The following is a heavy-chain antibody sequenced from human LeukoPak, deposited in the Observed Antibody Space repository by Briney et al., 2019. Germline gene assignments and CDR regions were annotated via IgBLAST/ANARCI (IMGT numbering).Heavy chain of an antibody. CDR3: AKEGMTTVTTYSPAYYYYYYMDV. V-gene: IGHV3-33*06. D-gene: IGHD4-11*01. Sequence: PGGSLRLSCAASGFTFSSYGMHWVRQAPGKGLEWVAVIWYDGSNKYYADSVKGRFTISRDNSKNTLYLQMNSLRAENTAVYYCAKEGMTTVTTYSPAYYYYYYMDVWGKGTTVTVSS. J-gene: IGHJ6*03. CDR1: GFTFSSYG. CDR2: IWYDGSNK.